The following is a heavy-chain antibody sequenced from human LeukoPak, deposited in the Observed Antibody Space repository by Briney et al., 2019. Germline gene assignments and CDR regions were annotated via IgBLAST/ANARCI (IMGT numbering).Heavy chain of an antibody. J-gene: IGHJ6*04. CDR1: GYTFTCYY. CDR2: INPNSGGT. Sequence: ASVKVSCKASGYTFTCYYMHWVRQAPGQGLEWMGRINPNSGGTNYAQKFQGRVTMTRDTSISTAYMELSRLRSDDTAVYYCARVVLDSSGYRGVDVWGKGTTVTVSS. D-gene: IGHD3-22*01. CDR3: ARVVLDSSGYRGVDV. V-gene: IGHV1-2*06.